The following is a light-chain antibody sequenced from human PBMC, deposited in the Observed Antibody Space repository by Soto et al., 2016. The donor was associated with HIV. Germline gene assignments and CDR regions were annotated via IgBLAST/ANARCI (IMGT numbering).Light chain of an antibody. CDR3: QVWDSHNDPWV. CDR1: NIGSKS. V-gene: IGLV3-21*02. Sequence: SYVVTQPPSVSVAPGQTARITCGGINIGSKSVHWYQQKPGQAPVLVIYDDRDRPSGIPERFSGSNSGSTATLTINRVEAEDEADFYCQVWDSHNDPWVFGRRDQADRP. CDR2: DDR. J-gene: IGLJ3*02.